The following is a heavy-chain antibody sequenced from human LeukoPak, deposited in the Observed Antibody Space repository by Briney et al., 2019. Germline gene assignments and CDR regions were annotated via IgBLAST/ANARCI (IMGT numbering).Heavy chain of an antibody. V-gene: IGHV4-38-2*02. CDR1: VYSISSGYL. Sequence: PETLSLTCTVSVYSISSGYLWGWIRHPPGKGLEWIGSIDGSGSSYYNPSLKSRATISVDTSRNQFSLKLSSVTAADTAVYYCAKSNGYGLVDIWGQGTMVTVSS. CDR2: IDGSGSS. CDR3: AKSNGYGLVDI. D-gene: IGHD3-10*01. J-gene: IGHJ3*02.